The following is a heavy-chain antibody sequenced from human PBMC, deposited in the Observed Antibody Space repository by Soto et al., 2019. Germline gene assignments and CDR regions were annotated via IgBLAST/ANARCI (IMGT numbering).Heavy chain of an antibody. D-gene: IGHD3-22*01. J-gene: IGHJ4*02. CDR2: ISYDGSNK. CDR3: ARVVGPEDVPKGLDSSGPPAGFFDY. Sequence: PGGSLRLSCAASGFTFSSYAMHWVRQAPGKGLEWVAVISYDGSNKYYADSVKGRFTISRDNSENTLYLQMNSLRAEDTAVYYCARVVGPEDVPKGLDSSGPPAGFFDYWGQGTLVTVSS. CDR1: GFTFSSYA. V-gene: IGHV3-30-3*01.